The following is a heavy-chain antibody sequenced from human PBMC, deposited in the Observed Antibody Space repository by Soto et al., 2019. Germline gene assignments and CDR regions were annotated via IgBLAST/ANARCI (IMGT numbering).Heavy chain of an antibody. J-gene: IGHJ3*02. V-gene: IGHV4-34*01. CDR3: TTSGRSWPDSFYI. CDR2: VTPYGRS. CDR1: GGSFNSYF. D-gene: IGHD3-10*01. Sequence: QVQLQQWGAGLLKPSETLSLTCAVYGGSFNSYFWNWVRQPPGKGLEWIGEVTPYGRSNYNPSLKVLVTISKGTSKNHFSLEVISVTAADTAVYYWTTSGRSWPDSFYICAQGAMVTVSS.